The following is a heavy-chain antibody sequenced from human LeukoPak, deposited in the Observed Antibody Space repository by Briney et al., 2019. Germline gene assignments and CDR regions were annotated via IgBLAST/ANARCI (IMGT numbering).Heavy chain of an antibody. CDR2: INHSGST. V-gene: IGHV4-34*01. D-gene: IGHD2-2*01. J-gene: IGHJ5*02. Sequence: SETLSLTCAVYGGPFSGYYWSWIRQPQGKGLEWIGEINHSGSTNYNPSLKSRVTISVDTSKNQFSLKLSSVTAADTAVYYCASSLPYQLLFTLEGAWFDPWGQGTLVTVSS. CDR3: ASSLPYQLLFTLEGAWFDP. CDR1: GGPFSGYY.